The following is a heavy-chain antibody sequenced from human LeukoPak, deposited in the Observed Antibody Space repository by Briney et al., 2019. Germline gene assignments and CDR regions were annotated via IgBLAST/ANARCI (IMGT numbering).Heavy chain of an antibody. CDR2: INPNSGGT. J-gene: IGHJ4*02. Sequence: ASVKVSCKASGYTFTGYYMHWVRQAPGQGLEWMGWINPNSGGTNYAQKFQGRVTMTRDTSISTAYMELSGLRSDDTAVYYCARGPWGRYCSSTSCPYYFDYWGQGTLVTVSS. D-gene: IGHD2-2*01. V-gene: IGHV1-2*02. CDR1: GYTFTGYY. CDR3: ARGPWGRYCSSTSCPYYFDY.